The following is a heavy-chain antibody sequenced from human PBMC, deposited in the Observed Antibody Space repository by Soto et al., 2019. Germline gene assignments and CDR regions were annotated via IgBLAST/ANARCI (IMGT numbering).Heavy chain of an antibody. V-gene: IGHV1-69*13. CDR1: GGTFSSYA. J-gene: IGHJ5*02. CDR3: ARTASSDYDFWSGYPFDP. CDR2: IIPIFGTA. Sequence: GASVKVSCKASGGTFSSYAISWVRQAPGQGLEWMGGIIPIFGTANYAQKFQGRVTITADESTSTAYMELSGLRSEDTAVYYCARTASSDYDFWSGYPFDPWGQGTLVTVSS. D-gene: IGHD3-3*01.